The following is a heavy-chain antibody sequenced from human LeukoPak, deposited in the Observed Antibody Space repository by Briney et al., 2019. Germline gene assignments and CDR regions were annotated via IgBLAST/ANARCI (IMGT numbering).Heavy chain of an antibody. V-gene: IGHV3-30*18. D-gene: IGHD5-12*01. Sequence: GGSLRLSCAASGFSVNYYHMHWVRQAPGKGLEWVAVISYDGTKKYYGDSVRGRVSISRDNSRNTVSLEMNSLRAEDTAVYYCAKDRGYNDYWGQGTLVTVSS. CDR1: GFSVNYYH. CDR2: ISYDGTKK. J-gene: IGHJ4*02. CDR3: AKDRGYNDY.